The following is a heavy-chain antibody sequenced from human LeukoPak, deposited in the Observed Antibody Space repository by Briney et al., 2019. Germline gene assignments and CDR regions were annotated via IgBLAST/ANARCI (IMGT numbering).Heavy chain of an antibody. CDR3: ARDGPYDSSGYLLY. CDR2: ISAYNGNT. Sequence: ASVKVSCKASGYTFTSYGISWVRQAPGQGLEWMGWISAYNGNTNYAQKLQGTVTMTTDTSTSTAYMELRSLRSDDTAVYYCARDGPYDSSGYLLYWGQGTLVTVSS. J-gene: IGHJ4*02. CDR1: GYTFTSYG. V-gene: IGHV1-18*01. D-gene: IGHD3-22*01.